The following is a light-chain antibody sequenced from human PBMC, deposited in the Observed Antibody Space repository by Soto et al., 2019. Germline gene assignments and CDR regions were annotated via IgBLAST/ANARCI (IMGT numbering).Light chain of an antibody. V-gene: IGKV4-1*01. Sequence: DIVMTQSPDSLAVSLGERATINCKSSQSVLYSGNNKNYLAWYQQKPGQPPKLLIYWASARESGVPDRFSGSESGTDVTLSISSMQAEDVAVYFCQQYYSTPLTFDGGTRVEIK. CDR1: QSVLYSGNNKNY. CDR3: QQYYSTPLT. CDR2: WAS. J-gene: IGKJ4*01.